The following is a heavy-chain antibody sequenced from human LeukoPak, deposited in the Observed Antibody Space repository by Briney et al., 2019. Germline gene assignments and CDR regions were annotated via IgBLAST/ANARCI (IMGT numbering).Heavy chain of an antibody. D-gene: IGHD2-15*01. J-gene: IGHJ4*02. CDR2: IYISGST. CDR1: GASINSHY. CDR3: ARALNPLPGTYYFDY. Sequence: SETLSLTCSVSGASINSHYWSWIRQPAGKGLEWIGRIYISGSTNYSPSLKSRVTMSVDTSKNQFSLNLISVTAADTAVYYCARALNPLPGTYYFDYWGQGTLVTVSS. V-gene: IGHV4-4*07.